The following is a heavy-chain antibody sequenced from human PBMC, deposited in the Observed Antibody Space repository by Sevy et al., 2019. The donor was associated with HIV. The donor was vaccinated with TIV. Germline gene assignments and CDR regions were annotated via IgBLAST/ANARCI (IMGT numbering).Heavy chain of an antibody. CDR1: GGSFSGYY. CDR2: INHSGST. CDR3: ARGSVVVVAATRGFDY. J-gene: IGHJ4*02. D-gene: IGHD2-15*01. Sequence: SETLSLTCAVYGGSFSGYYWSWIRQPPGKGLEWIGEINHSGSTNYNPSLKSRVTISVDTSKNQFSLKLSSVTAADTAVYYCARGSVVVVAATRGFDYWGQGTLVTVSS. V-gene: IGHV4-34*01.